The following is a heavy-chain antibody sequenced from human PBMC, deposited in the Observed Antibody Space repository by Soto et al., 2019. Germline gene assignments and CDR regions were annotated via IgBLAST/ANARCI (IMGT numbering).Heavy chain of an antibody. D-gene: IGHD3-3*01. J-gene: IGHJ6*03. Sequence: QVTLKESGPVLVKPTETLTLTCTVSGFSLSNARMGVSWIRQPPGKALEWLAHIFSNDEKSYSTSLKSRLTNSKDTSKSQVVLTMTNMDPVDTATYYCARIGYYDFWSGYRPFYYYYYMDVWGKGTTVTVSS. V-gene: IGHV2-26*01. CDR1: GFSLSNARMG. CDR2: IFSNDEK. CDR3: ARIGYYDFWSGYRPFYYYYYMDV.